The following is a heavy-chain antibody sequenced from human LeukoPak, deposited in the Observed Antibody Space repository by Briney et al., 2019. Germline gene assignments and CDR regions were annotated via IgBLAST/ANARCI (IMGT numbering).Heavy chain of an antibody. CDR3: AKSRSEYSYGNYWYFDL. Sequence: GGSLRLSCAASGFTFSSYAMTWVRQAPGKGLEWVSTISGSVGGSGGSTFYADSVKGRFTISRDNSKNTLYLQMNSLRADDTAVYYCAKSRSEYSYGNYWYFDLWGRGTLVTVSS. CDR1: GFTFSSYA. D-gene: IGHD5-18*01. CDR2: ISGSVGGSGGST. J-gene: IGHJ2*01. V-gene: IGHV3-23*01.